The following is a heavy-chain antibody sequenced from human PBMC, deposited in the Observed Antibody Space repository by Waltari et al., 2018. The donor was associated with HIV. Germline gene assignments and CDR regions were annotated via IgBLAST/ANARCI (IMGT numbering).Heavy chain of an antibody. Sequence: EVQLVESGGGLVQPGGSLRLSCAASIFTFSRPSMNWVRQAPGKGLEWVSYISSSSKTIYYADSVKGRFTISRDNAKNSLFLQMNSLRDEDTAVYYCARGSSFDYWGQGTLVTVSS. CDR1: IFTFSRPS. J-gene: IGHJ4*02. V-gene: IGHV3-48*02. CDR3: ARGSSFDY. CDR2: ISSSSKTI.